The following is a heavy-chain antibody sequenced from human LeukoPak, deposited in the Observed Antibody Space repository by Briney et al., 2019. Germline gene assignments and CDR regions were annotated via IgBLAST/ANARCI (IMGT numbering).Heavy chain of an antibody. CDR2: IIPIFGTA. V-gene: IGHV1-69*13. D-gene: IGHD3-22*01. J-gene: IGHJ5*02. CDR3: ARGGTYYYDKSSINWFDP. CDR1: GYTFTGYY. Sequence: GASVKVSCKASGYTFTGYYMHWVRQAPGQGLEWMGEIIPIFGTANYAQRFQGRVTITADESTSTAYMELSSLQSDDTAVYYCARGGTYYYDKSSINWFDPWGQGTLVTVSS.